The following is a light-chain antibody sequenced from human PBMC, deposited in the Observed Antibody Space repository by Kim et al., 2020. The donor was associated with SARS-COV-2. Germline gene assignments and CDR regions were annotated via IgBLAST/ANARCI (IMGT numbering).Light chain of an antibody. CDR1: KLSNKY. J-gene: IGLJ2*01. CDR2: QDE. Sequence: SYELTQPPSVSVSPGQTATIICSGDKLSNKYAFWYQQKSGQPPVVVIYQDEKRPSGIPERFSGSNSGNTATLTISGTQAIDEADYYCQSWDDTTTVFGGGTQLTVL. CDR3: QSWDDTTTV. V-gene: IGLV3-1*01.